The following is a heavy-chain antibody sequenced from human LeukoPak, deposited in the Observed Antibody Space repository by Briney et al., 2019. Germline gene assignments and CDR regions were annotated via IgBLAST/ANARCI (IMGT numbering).Heavy chain of an antibody. CDR3: ARHFTSSGITIGY. V-gene: IGHV3-33*01. Sequence: GGSLRLSCAASGFMFSTYGMHWVRQAPGKGLGWVAVIWFDGSNKYYADSVKGRFTISRDNSKNTLYLQMNSLRAEDTAVYYCARHFTSSGITIGYWGQGTLVTVSS. CDR1: GFMFSTYG. J-gene: IGHJ4*02. CDR2: IWFDGSNK. D-gene: IGHD6-19*01.